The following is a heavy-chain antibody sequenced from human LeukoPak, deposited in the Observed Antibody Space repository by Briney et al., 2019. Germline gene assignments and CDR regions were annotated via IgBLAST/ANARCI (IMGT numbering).Heavy chain of an antibody. CDR2: IYNNGNT. Sequence: SETLSLTCTVSGDSITRYFWSWIRQPAGKGLEWIGRIYNNGNTNYNPSLKSRVTISVDTSKNQFSLKLSSVTAADTAVYYCARSPGAPNDYGDYSWFDPWGQGTLVTVSS. D-gene: IGHD4-17*01. CDR3: ARSPGAPNDYGDYSWFDP. J-gene: IGHJ5*02. CDR1: GDSITRYF. V-gene: IGHV4-4*07.